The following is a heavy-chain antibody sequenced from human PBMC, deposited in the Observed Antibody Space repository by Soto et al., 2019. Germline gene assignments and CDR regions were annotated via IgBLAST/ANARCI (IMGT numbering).Heavy chain of an antibody. CDR2: IYYSGNI. CDR3: ARGPSPVAWSGAFDP. D-gene: IGHD3-3*01. J-gene: IGHJ5*02. CDR1: GGSISSGDYY. Sequence: PSETLSLTCTVSGGSISSGDYYWSWIRQSPGKGLEWVGSIYYSGNIYYNPSLKSRVTISVDTSKNQFSLKLSSVTAADTAVYYCARGPSPVAWSGAFDPWGQGTLVTVSS. V-gene: IGHV4-30-4*01.